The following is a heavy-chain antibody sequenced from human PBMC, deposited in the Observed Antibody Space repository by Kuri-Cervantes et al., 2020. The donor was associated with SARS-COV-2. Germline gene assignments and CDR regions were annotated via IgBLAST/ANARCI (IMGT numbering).Heavy chain of an antibody. CDR2: IFSNDEK. V-gene: IGHV2-26*01. Sequence: SGPTMVKPAATLTMSCTVSGFSLSQARMGVSWIRQLPGKALEWLAHIFSNDEKSYITSLKSRLTISKDTSKSQVVLTMTNMDPVDTATYYCARIRCSSTSCYDDYYYYYMDVWGKGTTVTVSS. J-gene: IGHJ6*03. D-gene: IGHD2-2*01. CDR3: ARIRCSSTSCYDDYYYYYMDV. CDR1: GFSLSQARMG.